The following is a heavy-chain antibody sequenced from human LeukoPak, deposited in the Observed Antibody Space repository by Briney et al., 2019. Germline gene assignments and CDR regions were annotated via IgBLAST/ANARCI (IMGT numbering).Heavy chain of an antibody. J-gene: IGHJ4*02. CDR2: VYSGGST. CDR1: GFTVSNNY. D-gene: IGHD6-19*01. CDR3: ARGSHTTNGWYYFDY. V-gene: IGHV3-53*01. Sequence: GGSLRLSCAASGFTVSNNYMNWVRQAPGKGLEWVSVVYSGGSTYYADSAKGRFTISRDNAKNTLYLQMNSLRVEDTAVYYCARGSHTTNGWYYFDYWGQGTLVTVSS.